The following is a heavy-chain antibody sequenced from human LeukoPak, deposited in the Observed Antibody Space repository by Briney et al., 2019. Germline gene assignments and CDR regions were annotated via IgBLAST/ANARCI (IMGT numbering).Heavy chain of an antibody. J-gene: IGHJ5*02. CDR1: GGSVSSGSYY. CDR2: IYYSGST. CDR3: ARWGLDVDSGNLRFDP. Sequence: PSETLSLTCTVSGGSVSSGSYYWSWIRQPPGKGLEWIGYIYYSGSTNYNPSLKSRVTISVDTSKNQFSLKLSSVTAADTAVYYCARWGLDVDSGNLRFDPWGQGTLVTVSS. V-gene: IGHV4-61*01. D-gene: IGHD6-19*01.